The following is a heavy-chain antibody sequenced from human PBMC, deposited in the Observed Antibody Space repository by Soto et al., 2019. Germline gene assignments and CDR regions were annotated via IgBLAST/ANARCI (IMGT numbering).Heavy chain of an antibody. D-gene: IGHD6-13*01. CDR2: IYYSGST. CDR3: ARVYSSSPGVHAFDI. Sequence: QVQLQESGPGPVKPSETLSLTCTVSGGSISSYYWSWIRQPPGKGLEWIGYIYYSGSTNYNPSLKSRVTISVDTSKNQFSLKLSSVTAADTAVYYCARVYSSSPGVHAFDIWGQGTMVTVSS. V-gene: IGHV4-59*01. CDR1: GGSISSYY. J-gene: IGHJ3*02.